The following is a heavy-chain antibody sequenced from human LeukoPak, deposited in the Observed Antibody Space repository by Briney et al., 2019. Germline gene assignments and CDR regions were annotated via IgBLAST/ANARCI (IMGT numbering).Heavy chain of an antibody. CDR2: ISGYIDKT. CDR1: GYTFSNYG. D-gene: IGHD2-2*01. V-gene: IGHV1-18*01. Sequence: ASVKVSCKASGYTFSNYGISWVRQAPGQGLEWMGWISGYIDKTKYAQKLQGRVTMTTDTSTITAYMELRNLRSDDTAVYYCARTSLVEVPAAIPQNWLDPWGQGTLVTVSS. CDR3: ARTSLVEVPAAIPQNWLDP. J-gene: IGHJ5*02.